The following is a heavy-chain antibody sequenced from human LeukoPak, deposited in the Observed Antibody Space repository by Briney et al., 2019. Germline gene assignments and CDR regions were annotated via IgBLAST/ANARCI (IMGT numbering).Heavy chain of an antibody. CDR1: GGTFSSYA. V-gene: IGHV1-69*05. CDR2: IIPIFGTA. CDR3: AITRSYYFDY. Sequence: SVTVSCKAAGGTFSSYAISWVRQAPGRGREWMGGIIPIFGTANYAQKFQGRVTITTDESTSTAYMELSSLRSEDTAVYYCAITRSYYFDYCGQGPLATVSS. D-gene: IGHD6-6*01. J-gene: IGHJ4*02.